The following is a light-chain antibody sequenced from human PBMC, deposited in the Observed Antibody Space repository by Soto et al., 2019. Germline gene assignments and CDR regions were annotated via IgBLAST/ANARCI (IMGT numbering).Light chain of an antibody. CDR1: SSDVGGYNY. CDR2: EVS. V-gene: IGLV2-8*01. CDR3: SSYAGSNLYV. Sequence: QSALTQPPSASGSPGQPVTISCTGTSSDVGGYNYVSWYQQHPGKAPKFIIYEVSKRPSGVPDRFSGSKSGNTASLTVSGLQAEDEADYYCSSYAGSNLYVFGTGTKVTVL. J-gene: IGLJ1*01.